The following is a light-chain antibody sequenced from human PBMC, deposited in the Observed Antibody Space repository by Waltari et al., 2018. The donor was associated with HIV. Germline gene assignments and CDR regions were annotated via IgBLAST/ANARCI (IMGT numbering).Light chain of an antibody. CDR3: SAWDASLGAWM. J-gene: IGLJ3*02. V-gene: IGLV1-44*01. CDR1: THHIGTNN. CDR2: SNI. Sequence: QSVLTQPPSASGTPGQRFIISCSGSTHHIGTNNVTWYQQLPGTTPTLLMHSNIQRPSGGPDRFSGSRSGTLASLAISGLQSEDEADYYCSAWDASLGAWMFGGGTKLTVL.